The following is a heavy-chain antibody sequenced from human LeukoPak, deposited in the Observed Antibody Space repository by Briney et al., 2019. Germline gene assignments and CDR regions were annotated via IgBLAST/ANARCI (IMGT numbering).Heavy chain of an antibody. D-gene: IGHD6-13*01. V-gene: IGHV1-2*02. CDR1: GYTLSDYY. CDR2: IRGDTGDA. J-gene: IGHJ4*02. Sequence: ASVTVSCKTSGYTLSDYYMYWVRQAPGQGLEWMGWIRGDTGDADSPRKFQGRVTMTRDMSTNTAYMELSRLRYDDTAMYFCARVRGNSCDYWGQGTLVTVSS. CDR3: ARVRGNSCDY.